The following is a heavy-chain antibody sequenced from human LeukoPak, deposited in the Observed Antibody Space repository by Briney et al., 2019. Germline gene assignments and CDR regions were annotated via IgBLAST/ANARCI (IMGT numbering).Heavy chain of an antibody. CDR3: AKGVTGVAGRHYFDY. V-gene: IGHV3-23*01. CDR2: ISGSGGST. Sequence: GGSLRLSCAASGFTFSSYAMSWVRQAPGKGLEWVSAISGSGGSTYYADSVKGRFTISRDNSKDTLDLQMNSLRAEDTAVYYCAKGVTGVAGRHYFDYWGQGTLVTVSS. CDR1: GFTFSSYA. J-gene: IGHJ4*02. D-gene: IGHD6-19*01.